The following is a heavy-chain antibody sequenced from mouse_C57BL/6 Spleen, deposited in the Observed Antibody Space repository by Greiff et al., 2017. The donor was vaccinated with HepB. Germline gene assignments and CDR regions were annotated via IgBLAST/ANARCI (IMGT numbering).Heavy chain of an antibody. CDR3: AIDSSGPFAY. J-gene: IGHJ3*01. CDR2: INYDGSST. CDR1: GFTFSDYY. Sequence: EVKVEESEGGLVQPGSSMKLSCTASGFTFSDYYMAWVRQVPEKGLEWVANINYDGSSTYYLDSLKSRFIISRDNAKNILYLQMSSLKSEDTATYYCAIDSSGPFAYWGQGTLVTVSA. D-gene: IGHD3-2*02. V-gene: IGHV5-16*01.